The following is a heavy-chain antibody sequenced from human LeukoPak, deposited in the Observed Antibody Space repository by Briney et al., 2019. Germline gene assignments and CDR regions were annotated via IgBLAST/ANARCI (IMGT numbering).Heavy chain of an antibody. V-gene: IGHV4-39*01. Sequence: SETLSLTCSVSGGSIRSSSYYWAWIRQPPGEGLEWIGSIYSSGFTSYKPSLKSRLTISVDTSKNQFSLKLSSVTAADTAVYYCARVVYSSGWYLYYYYYYMDVWGKGTTVTISS. D-gene: IGHD6-19*01. CDR1: GGSIRSSSYY. CDR2: IYSSGFT. J-gene: IGHJ6*03. CDR3: ARVVYSSGWYLYYYYYYMDV.